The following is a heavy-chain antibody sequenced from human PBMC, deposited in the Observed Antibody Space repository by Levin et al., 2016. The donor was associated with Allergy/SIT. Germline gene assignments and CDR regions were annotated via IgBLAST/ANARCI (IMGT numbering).Heavy chain of an antibody. Sequence: SGPTLVKPTQTLTLTCTFSGFSLSTYGVRVGWVRQPPGEALEWLAIISWDDEKYYSPSLRNRLTITKDTPRNQVFLTMTDMDPVDTATYFCAHRRYGGDYYDWFHPWGQGIPVTVSS. CDR1: GFSLSTYGVR. J-gene: IGHJ5*02. CDR2: ISWDDEK. D-gene: IGHD2-21*02. CDR3: AHRRYGGDYYDWFHP. V-gene: IGHV2-5*02.